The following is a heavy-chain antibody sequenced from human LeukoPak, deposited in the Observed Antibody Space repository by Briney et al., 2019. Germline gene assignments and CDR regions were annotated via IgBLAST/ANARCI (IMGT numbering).Heavy chain of an antibody. CDR2: IYHSGST. D-gene: IGHD2-15*01. V-gene: IGHV4-30-2*01. CDR3: ARTVVVAATWLDY. Sequence: SQTLSLTCAVSGGPISSGGYSWRWIRQPPGKGLEWIGYIYHSGSTYYNPSLKSRVTISVDRSKNQFSLKLSSVTAADTAVYYCARTVVVAATWLDYWGQGTLVTVSS. J-gene: IGHJ4*02. CDR1: GGPISSGGYS.